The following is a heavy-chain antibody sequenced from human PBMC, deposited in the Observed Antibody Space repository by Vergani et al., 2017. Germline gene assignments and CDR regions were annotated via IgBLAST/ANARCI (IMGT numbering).Heavy chain of an antibody. CDR3: APSPDIVVVPAAIG. V-gene: IGHV3-23*04. D-gene: IGHD2-2*02. J-gene: IGHJ4*02. Sequence: EVQLVESGGGLVQPGRSLRLSCTASGFTFGDYAMSWVRQAPGKGLEWVSAISGSGGSTYYADSVKGRFTISRDNSKNTLYLQMNSLRAEDTAVYYCAPSPDIVVVPAAIGWGQGTLVTVSS. CDR2: ISGSGGST. CDR1: GFTFGDYA.